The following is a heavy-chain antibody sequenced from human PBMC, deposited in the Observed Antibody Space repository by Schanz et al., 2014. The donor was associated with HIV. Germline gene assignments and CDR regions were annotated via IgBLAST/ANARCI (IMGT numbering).Heavy chain of an antibody. CDR3: TRGARDCSNGVCGGTYFDY. CDR1: GYTFTNYG. J-gene: IGHJ4*02. V-gene: IGHV1-2*02. CDR2: INPNSGGT. D-gene: IGHD2-8*01. Sequence: QLQLVQSGAEVRKSGASVKVSCKASGYTFTNYGITWVRQAPGQGLEWMGWINPNSGGTNYALKFQGRVTMTRDTSISTAYMELSRLISDDTAVYYCTRGARDCSNGVCGGTYFDYWGQGTLVTVSS.